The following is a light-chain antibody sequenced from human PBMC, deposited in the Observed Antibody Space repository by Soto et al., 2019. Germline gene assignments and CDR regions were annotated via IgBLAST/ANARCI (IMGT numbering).Light chain of an antibody. CDR3: QHYNTYSKA. CDR2: DGS. J-gene: IGKJ3*01. CDR1: QSLSYW. V-gene: IGKV1-5*01. Sequence: DIQMTQSPSTLSTSVGARVTITCRASQSLSYWLAWYQQKPGKAPNLLIYDGSTLASGVPPRFSGGGFGTEFTLNISSLQPDDSAIYYCQHYNTYSKAFGPGTRVEIK.